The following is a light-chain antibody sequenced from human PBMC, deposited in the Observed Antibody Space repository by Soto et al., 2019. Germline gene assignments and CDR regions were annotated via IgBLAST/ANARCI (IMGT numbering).Light chain of an antibody. CDR2: GAS. V-gene: IGKV3-20*01. J-gene: IGKJ5*01. CDR3: QQYDSSPIT. CDR1: QSVSSSY. Sequence: EIVMTESPATLSVSPGERATLSCRASQSVSSSYLAWYQQKPGQAPRLLIHGASSRATGIPDRFSGSGSGTDFTLTISRLEPEDFAVYYCQQYDSSPITFGQGTRLEIK.